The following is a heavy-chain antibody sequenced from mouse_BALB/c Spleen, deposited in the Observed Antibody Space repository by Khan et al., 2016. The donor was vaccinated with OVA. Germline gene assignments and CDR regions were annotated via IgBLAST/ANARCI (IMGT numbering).Heavy chain of an antibody. V-gene: IGHV1-63*02. CDR1: GYTFTNYW. D-gene: IGHD3-1*01. J-gene: IGHJ2*01. CDR3: ARRVAARATWDDLDY. CDR2: IFPGGGYT. Sequence: QVQLQQPGAELVRPGTSVKMSCKAAGYTFTNYWIGWVQQRPGHGLEWLGDIFPGGGYTNYNEKFTGKATLTADTSSSTAYMQLSSLTSEDSSIYYCARRVAARATWDDLDYWGQGTTVTVSS.